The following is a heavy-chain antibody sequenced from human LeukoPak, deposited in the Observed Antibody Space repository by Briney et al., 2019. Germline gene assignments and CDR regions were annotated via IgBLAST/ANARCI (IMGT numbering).Heavy chain of an antibody. Sequence: PSETLSLTCTVSGGSINSYYWSWIRRPPGKGLEWIGFIYYSGTTNYNPSLKSRVTISVDTSNNQFSLKLSSVTAADTAVYYCARESPACGGGSCYDYWGQGTLVTVSS. J-gene: IGHJ4*02. CDR3: ARESPACGGGSCYDY. CDR2: IYYSGTT. V-gene: IGHV4-59*01. D-gene: IGHD2-15*01. CDR1: GGSINSYY.